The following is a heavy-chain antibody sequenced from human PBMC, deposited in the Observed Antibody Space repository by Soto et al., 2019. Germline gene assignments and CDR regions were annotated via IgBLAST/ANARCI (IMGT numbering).Heavy chain of an antibody. CDR2: ISYDGSNK. Sequence: QVQLVESGGGVVQPGRSLRLSCAASGFTFSSYGMHWVRQAPGKGLEWVAVISYDGSNKYYADSVKGRFTISRDNSKNPLYLQMNSLRAEDTAVYYCAKDRPRPDYYHDYWGQGTLVTVSS. V-gene: IGHV3-30*18. J-gene: IGHJ4*02. CDR1: GFTFSSYG. D-gene: IGHD3-10*01. CDR3: AKDRPRPDYYHDY.